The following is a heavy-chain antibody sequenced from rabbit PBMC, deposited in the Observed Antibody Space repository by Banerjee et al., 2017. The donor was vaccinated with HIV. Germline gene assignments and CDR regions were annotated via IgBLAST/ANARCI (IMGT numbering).Heavy chain of an antibody. CDR2: IYAGSSGST. CDR3: ARGSSGVTSYFNL. D-gene: IGHD1-1*01. V-gene: IGHV1S45*01. Sequence: QEQLEESGGDLVKPEGSLTLTCTASGFSFSRSYWPCWVRQAPGKGLEWIGCIYAGSSGSTYYASWAKGRFTISKTSSTTVTLQMTSLTAADTATYFCARGSSGVTSYFNLWGPGTLVTVS. CDR1: GFSFSRSYW. J-gene: IGHJ4*01.